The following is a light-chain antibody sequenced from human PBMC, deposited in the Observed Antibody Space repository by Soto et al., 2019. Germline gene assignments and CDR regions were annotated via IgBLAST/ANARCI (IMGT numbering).Light chain of an antibody. CDR1: SSNIGAGYD. V-gene: IGLV1-40*01. CDR3: QSFDSRLSGWR. CDR2: GDT. Sequence: QSVLTQPPSVSGAPGQRVTISCTGSSSNIGAGYDVHWYQQLPGTAPKLLIAGDTNRPSGVPDRFSGSKSGTSASLAITGLRAEDEADYYCQSFDSRLSGWRFGGGTKLTVL. J-gene: IGLJ3*02.